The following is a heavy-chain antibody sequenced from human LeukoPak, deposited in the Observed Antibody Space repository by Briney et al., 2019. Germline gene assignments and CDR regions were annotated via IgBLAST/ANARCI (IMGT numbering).Heavy chain of an antibody. CDR2: INPNSGGT. J-gene: IGHJ5*02. CDR1: GYTFTGYH. CDR3: ARPGWGSYDGNWFDP. D-gene: IGHD1-26*01. V-gene: IGHV1-2*02. Sequence: ASVKVSCKASGYTFTGYHMHWVRQAPGQGLEWMGWINPNSGGTNYAQKFQGRVTMTRDTSISTAYMELSRLRSDDTAVYYYARPGWGSYDGNWFDPWGQGTLVTVSS.